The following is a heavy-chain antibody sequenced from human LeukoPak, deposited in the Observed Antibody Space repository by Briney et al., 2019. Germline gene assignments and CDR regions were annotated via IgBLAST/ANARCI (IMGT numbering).Heavy chain of an antibody. Sequence: GGSLRLSCAASGFTFSSYAMSWVRQAPGKGLEWVSAISGSGGGTCYADSVKGRFTISRDNSKNTMYLQMGSLRAEDTAVYYCAKGPYYDFWSSFDYWGQGTLVTVSS. J-gene: IGHJ4*02. CDR3: AKGPYYDFWSSFDY. CDR2: ISGSGGGT. V-gene: IGHV3-23*01. D-gene: IGHD3-3*01. CDR1: GFTFSSYA.